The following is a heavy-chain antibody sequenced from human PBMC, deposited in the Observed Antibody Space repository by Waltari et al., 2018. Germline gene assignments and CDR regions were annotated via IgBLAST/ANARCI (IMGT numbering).Heavy chain of an antibody. CDR3: ARASIAAGWFDP. J-gene: IGHJ5*02. Sequence: QVQLQESGPGLVKPSETLSLTCAVSGYSISSGYYWGWIRQPPGKGLEWIGSIYHSGSTYYNPSLKSRVTISVDTSKNQFSLKLSSVTAADTAVYYCARASIAAGWFDPWGQGTLVTVSS. V-gene: IGHV4-38-2*01. CDR2: IYHSGST. D-gene: IGHD6-13*01. CDR1: GYSISSGYY.